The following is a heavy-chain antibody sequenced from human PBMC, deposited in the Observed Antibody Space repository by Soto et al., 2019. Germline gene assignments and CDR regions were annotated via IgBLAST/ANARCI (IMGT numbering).Heavy chain of an antibody. V-gene: IGHV5-10-1*01. Sequence: GESLKISCKGSGYSFTSYWISWVRQMPGKGLEWMGRIDPSDSYTNYSPSFQGHVTISADKSISTAYLQWSSLKASDTAMYYCAIPTREQQYDAFDIWGQGTMVTVSS. CDR2: IDPSDSYT. CDR1: GYSFTSYW. D-gene: IGHD6-13*01. CDR3: AIPTREQQYDAFDI. J-gene: IGHJ3*02.